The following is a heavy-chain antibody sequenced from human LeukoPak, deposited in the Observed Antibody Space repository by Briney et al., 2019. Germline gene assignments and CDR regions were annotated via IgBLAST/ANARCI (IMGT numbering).Heavy chain of an antibody. D-gene: IGHD5-12*01. CDR2: FSPSGGGT. CDR3: ARHPFGWLRFHYYYYYMDV. V-gene: IGHV3-23*01. J-gene: IGHJ6*03. Sequence: GGSLRLSCAASGFTFSNYAMSWVRQAPGKGLEWVSAFSPSGGGTYYADSVKGRFTISRDNSKNTLYLQMNSLRAEDTALYYCARHPFGWLRFHYYYYYMDVWGKGTTVTVSS. CDR1: GFTFSNYA.